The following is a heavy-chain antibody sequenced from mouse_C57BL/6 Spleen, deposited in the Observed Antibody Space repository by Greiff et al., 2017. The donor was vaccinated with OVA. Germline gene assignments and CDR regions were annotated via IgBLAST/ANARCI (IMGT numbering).Heavy chain of an antibody. D-gene: IGHD2-4*01. J-gene: IGHJ2*01. CDR2: IYPGSGST. V-gene: IGHV1-55*01. Sequence: QVQLQQPGAELVKPGASVKMSCKASGYTFTSYWITWVKQRPGQGLEWIGDIYPGSGSTNYNEKFKSKATLTVDTSSSTAYMQLSSLTSEDSAVYYCARGGYYDYDGYYYGYWGQGTTLAVSS. CDR1: GYTFTSYW. CDR3: ARGGYYDYDGYYYGY.